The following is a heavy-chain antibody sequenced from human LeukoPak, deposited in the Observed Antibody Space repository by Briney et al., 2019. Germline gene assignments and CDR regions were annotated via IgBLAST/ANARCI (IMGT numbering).Heavy chain of an antibody. D-gene: IGHD2-2*01. CDR1: GFTFSSYG. V-gene: IGHV3-23*01. CDR3: AHGAMYQLDY. J-gene: IGHJ4*02. CDR2: IIGGAGST. Sequence: PGGSLRLSCAASGFTFSSYGMSWVRQAPGKGLEWVSGIIGGAGSTYYADSVEGRFTISGDNSKNTLFLQMNSLRAEDTAVYYCAHGAMYQLDYWGQGTLVTVSS.